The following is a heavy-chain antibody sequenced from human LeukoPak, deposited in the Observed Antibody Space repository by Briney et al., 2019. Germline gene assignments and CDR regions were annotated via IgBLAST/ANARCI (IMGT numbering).Heavy chain of an antibody. D-gene: IGHD3-10*02. CDR1: GLTVSSNY. Sequence: PGGSLRLSCAASGLTVSSNYMSWVRQAPGKGLEWVSVIYSDGRTYYAGSVQGRFTISRDNSKNTLYLQLNSLRAEDAAVYYCARDEVGAGNTYVKFDYWGQGTLVTVSS. CDR3: ARDEVGAGNTYVKFDY. V-gene: IGHV3-66*01. J-gene: IGHJ4*02. CDR2: IYSDGRT.